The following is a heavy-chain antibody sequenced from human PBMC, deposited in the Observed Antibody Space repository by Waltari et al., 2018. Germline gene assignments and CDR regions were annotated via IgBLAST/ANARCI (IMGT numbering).Heavy chain of an antibody. Sequence: QVQLQQWGAGLLKPSETLSLTCAVYGGSFSGYYWSWIRQPPGKGLEWIGEINHSGSTNYNPSLKSRVTISVDTSKNQFSLKLSSVTAADTAVYYCVRIAARHYYYYYYMDVWGKGTTVTISS. V-gene: IGHV4-34*01. D-gene: IGHD6-6*01. CDR2: INHSGST. J-gene: IGHJ6*03. CDR1: GGSFSGYY. CDR3: VRIAARHYYYYYYMDV.